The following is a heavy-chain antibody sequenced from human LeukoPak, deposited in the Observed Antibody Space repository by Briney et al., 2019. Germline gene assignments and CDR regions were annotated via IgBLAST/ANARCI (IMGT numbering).Heavy chain of an antibody. CDR3: ARYSSGWSLGY. V-gene: IGHV3-7*01. J-gene: IGHJ4*02. Sequence: GGSLRLSCAASGFTFSSYWMGWVRQAPGKGLEWVAKINQDGSEKYYVDSVKGRFTISRDNAKNSLYLRISSLRAEDTAVYYCARYSSGWSLGYWGQGTLVTVSS. CDR1: GFTFSSYW. D-gene: IGHD6-19*01. CDR2: INQDGSEK.